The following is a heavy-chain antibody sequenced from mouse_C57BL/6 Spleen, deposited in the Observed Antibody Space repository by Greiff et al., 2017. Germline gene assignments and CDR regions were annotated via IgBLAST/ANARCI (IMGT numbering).Heavy chain of an antibody. Sequence: EVHLVESGGGLVKPGGSLKLSCAASGFTFSDYGMHWVRQAPEKGLEWVAYISSGSSTIYYADTVKGRFTISRDNAKNTLFLQMTSLRSEDTAMYYCAVTGGYAMDYWGQGTSVTVSS. CDR1: GFTFSDYG. D-gene: IGHD4-1*01. CDR3: AVTGGYAMDY. CDR2: ISSGSSTI. V-gene: IGHV5-17*01. J-gene: IGHJ4*01.